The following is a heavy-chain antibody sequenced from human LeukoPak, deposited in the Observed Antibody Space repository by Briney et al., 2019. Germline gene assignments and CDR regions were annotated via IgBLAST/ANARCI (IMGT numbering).Heavy chain of an antibody. Sequence: PSETLSLTCTVSGGSISSSSYYWGWLRQPPGKGLEWIGSIYYSGSTYYTPSLKSRVTISVDTSKNQFSLKLSSVTAADTAVYYCARHDYGDYVYFDYWGQGTLVTVSS. CDR3: ARHDYGDYVYFDY. V-gene: IGHV4-39*01. CDR2: IYYSGST. J-gene: IGHJ4*02. CDR1: GGSISSSSYY. D-gene: IGHD4-17*01.